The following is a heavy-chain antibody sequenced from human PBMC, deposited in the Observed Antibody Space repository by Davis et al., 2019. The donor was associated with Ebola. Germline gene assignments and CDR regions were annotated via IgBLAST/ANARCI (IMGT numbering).Heavy chain of an antibody. Sequence: AASVKVSCKASGGTFSSYVISWVRQVPGQGLEWMGGIIPILGTPNYAQKFQGRVTITADESTSKAYMELSSLRSEDTAMYYCARGAATAGIYFDYWGQGTLDTVSS. V-gene: IGHV1-69*13. CDR2: IIPILGTP. D-gene: IGHD6-13*01. CDR1: GGTFSSYV. CDR3: ARGAATAGIYFDY. J-gene: IGHJ4*02.